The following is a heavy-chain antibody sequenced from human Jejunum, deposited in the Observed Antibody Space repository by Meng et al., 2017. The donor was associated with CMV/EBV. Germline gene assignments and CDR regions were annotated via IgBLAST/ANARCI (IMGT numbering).Heavy chain of an antibody. D-gene: IGHD6-13*01. CDR1: FSFSSYV. J-gene: IGHJ3*02. CDR2: ISTSGDSV. V-gene: IGHV3-23*01. Sequence: FSFSSYVMDWVRRAPGKGLEWVSAISTSGDSVYYADSVKGRFIVSRDNSKNTMYLQMNSPRAEDTAVYYCAKDAGTATGLSARDIWGQGAGVTVSS. CDR3: AKDAGTATGLSARDI.